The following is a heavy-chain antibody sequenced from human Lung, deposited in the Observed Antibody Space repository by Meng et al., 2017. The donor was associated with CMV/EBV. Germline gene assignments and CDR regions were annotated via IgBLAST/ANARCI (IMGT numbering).Heavy chain of an antibody. CDR3: ARDSPLDGYSLLDY. V-gene: IGHV7-4-1*02. D-gene: IGHD5-24*01. J-gene: IGHJ4*02. Sequence: QVQRVQAGAELKKPVASVKVSCKASGYTFSSYAMNWVRQAPGQGLEWMGWINTNTGNPTYAQGFTGRFVFSLDTSVSTAYLQISSLKAEDTAVYYCARDSPLDGYSLLDYWGQGTLVTVSS. CDR1: GYTFSSYA. CDR2: INTNTGNP.